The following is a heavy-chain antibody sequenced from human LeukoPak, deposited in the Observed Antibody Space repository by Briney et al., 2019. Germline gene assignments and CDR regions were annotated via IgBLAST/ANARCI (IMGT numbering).Heavy chain of an antibody. CDR2: IYHSGST. D-gene: IGHD1-26*01. Sequence: SSETLSLTCAVSGGSISSSNWWSWVRQPPGKGLEWIGEIYHSGSTNYNPSLKSRDTISVDKSKNQFSLKLSSVTAADTAVYYCARVGSWYSGVYFDYWGQGTLVTVSS. J-gene: IGHJ4*02. V-gene: IGHV4-4*02. CDR3: ARVGSWYSGVYFDY. CDR1: GGSISSSNW.